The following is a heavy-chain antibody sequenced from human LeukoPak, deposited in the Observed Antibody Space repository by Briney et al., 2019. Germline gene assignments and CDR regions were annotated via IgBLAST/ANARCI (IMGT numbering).Heavy chain of an antibody. Sequence: SETLSLTCTVFGGSISSYYWSWIRQPPGKGLEWIGYIYYSGSTNYNPSLKSRVTISVDTSKNQFSLKLSSVTAADTAVYYCARVGQLLWFGELSLAFDIWGQGTMVTVSS. CDR1: GGSISSYY. J-gene: IGHJ3*02. V-gene: IGHV4-59*01. CDR2: IYYSGST. CDR3: ARVGQLLWFGELSLAFDI. D-gene: IGHD3-10*01.